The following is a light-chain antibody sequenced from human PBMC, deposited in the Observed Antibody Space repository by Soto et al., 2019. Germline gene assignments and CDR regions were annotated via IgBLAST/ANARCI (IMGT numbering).Light chain of an antibody. CDR2: SNN. J-gene: IGLJ1*01. CDR3: AAWDDSLNASYV. Sequence: VLTXPPSASGTPGQRVTISCSGSSSNIGSNTVNWYQQLPGTAPKLLIYSNNQRPSGVPDRFSGSKSGTSASLAISGLQSEDEADYYCAAWDDSLNASYVFGTGTKVTVL. CDR1: SSNIGSNT. V-gene: IGLV1-44*01.